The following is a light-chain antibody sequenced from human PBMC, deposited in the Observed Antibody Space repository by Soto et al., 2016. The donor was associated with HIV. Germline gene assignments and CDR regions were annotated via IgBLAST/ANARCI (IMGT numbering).Light chain of an antibody. V-gene: IGKV1-39*01. J-gene: IGKJ3*01. CDR3: QQSYSTPPFT. CDR2: AAS. Sequence: DIQMTQSPSSLSASVGDRVTITCRTSQRISTYLNWYQQKPGKAPNLLIYAASNLQSGVPSRFSGSGSGTDFTLTISNLQPEDFATYYCQQSYSTPPFTFGPGTKVDIK. CDR1: QRISTY.